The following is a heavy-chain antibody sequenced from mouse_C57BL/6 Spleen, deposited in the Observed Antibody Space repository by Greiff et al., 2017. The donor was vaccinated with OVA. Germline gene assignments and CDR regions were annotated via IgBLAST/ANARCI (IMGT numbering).Heavy chain of an antibody. D-gene: IGHD2-2*01. J-gene: IGHJ3*01. CDR3: AQGGYGYDGAWFAY. CDR2: ISSGSSTI. CDR1: GFTFSDYG. Sequence: EVQLVESGGGLVKPGGSLKLSCAASGFTFSDYGMHWVRQAPEKGLEWVAYISSGSSTIYYADTVKGRFTISRDNAKNTLFLQMTSLRSEDTAMYDCAQGGYGYDGAWFAYWGQGTLVTVSA. V-gene: IGHV5-17*01.